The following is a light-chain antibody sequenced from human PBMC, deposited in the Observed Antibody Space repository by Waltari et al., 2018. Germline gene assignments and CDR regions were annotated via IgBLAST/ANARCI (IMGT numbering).Light chain of an antibody. V-gene: IGLV1-40*01. CDR3: QSYDNSLSSWV. Sequence: QSVLTQPPSVSGTPGQSVTISCTGGSSNIGAGYDVHWYQQLRGAAPKVVIFGCPTRATGVTARFSASKSGTSASLAITGLQADDEADYYCQSYDNSLSSWVFGGGTKLTVL. J-gene: IGLJ3*02. CDR1: SSNIGAGYD. CDR2: GCP.